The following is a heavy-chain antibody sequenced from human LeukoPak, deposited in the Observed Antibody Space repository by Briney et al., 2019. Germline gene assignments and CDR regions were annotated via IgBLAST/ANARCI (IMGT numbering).Heavy chain of an antibody. V-gene: IGHV1-2*02. J-gene: IGHJ6*03. CDR1: GYTFTSYY. Sequence: GASVKVSCKASGYTFTSYYMHWVRQAPGQGLEWMGWINPNSGGTNYAQKFQGRVTMTRDTSISTAYMELSRLRSDDTAVYYCARDGGQTERWYYYYYMDVWGKGTTVTVSS. D-gene: IGHD3-16*01. CDR3: ARDGGQTERWYYYYYMDV. CDR2: INPNSGGT.